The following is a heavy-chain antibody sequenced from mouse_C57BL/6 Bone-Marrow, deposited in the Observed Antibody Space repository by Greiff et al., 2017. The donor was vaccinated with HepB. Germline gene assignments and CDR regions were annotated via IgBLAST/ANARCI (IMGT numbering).Heavy chain of an antibody. CDR2: IDPENGDT. CDR3: TTNYIAY. V-gene: IGHV14-4*01. J-gene: IGHJ3*01. CDR1: GFNIKDDY. Sequence: VHVKQSGAELVRPGASVKLSCTASGFNIKDDYMHWVKQRPEQGLEWIGWIDPENGDTEYASKFQGKATITADTSSNTAYLQLSSLTSEDTAVYYCTTNYIAYWGQGTLVTVSA. D-gene: IGHD2-12*01.